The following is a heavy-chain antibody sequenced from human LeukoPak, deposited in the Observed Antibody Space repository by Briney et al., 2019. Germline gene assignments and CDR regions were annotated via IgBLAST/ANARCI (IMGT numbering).Heavy chain of an antibody. V-gene: IGHV4-30-2*01. D-gene: IGHD6-13*01. J-gene: IGHJ4*02. Sequence: SETLSLTCTVSGGSISSGGYYWSWIRQPPGKGLEWIGYIYHSGSTYYNPSLKSRVTISVDKSKNQFSLKLSSVTAADTAVYYCARGRASHPGIAAAVLWDYWGQGTLVTVSS. CDR1: GGSISSGGYY. CDR3: ARGRASHPGIAAAVLWDY. CDR2: IYHSGST.